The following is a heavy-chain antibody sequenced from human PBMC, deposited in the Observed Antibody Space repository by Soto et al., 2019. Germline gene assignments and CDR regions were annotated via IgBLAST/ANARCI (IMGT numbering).Heavy chain of an antibody. CDR2: IWHNGGNI. CDR3: GRASDTTTVTRGGMDV. J-gene: IGHJ6*02. Sequence: PGGSLRLSCGGPVFTFSSYGVHWFRQAPGEGLEWVAVIWHNGGNIYYADSVRGRFTIFRDTIKNMVYLQMSSLRAEDTAVYYCGRASDTTTVTRGGMDVWGHGTTVTVSS. V-gene: IGHV3-33*01. CDR1: VFTFSSYG. D-gene: IGHD4-17*01.